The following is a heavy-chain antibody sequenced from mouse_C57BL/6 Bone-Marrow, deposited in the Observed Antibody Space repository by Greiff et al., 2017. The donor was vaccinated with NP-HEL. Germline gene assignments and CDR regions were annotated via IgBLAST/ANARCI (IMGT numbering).Heavy chain of an antibody. CDR3: ARDHYGYDSWYFDV. J-gene: IGHJ1*03. D-gene: IGHD2-2*01. Sequence: DVQLVESEGGLVQPGSSMKLSCTASGFTFSDYYMAWVRQVPEKGLEWVANINYDGSSTYYLDSLKSRFIISRDNAKNILYLQMSSLKSEDTATYYCARDHYGYDSWYFDVWGTGTTVTVSS. CDR2: INYDGSST. CDR1: GFTFSDYY. V-gene: IGHV5-16*01.